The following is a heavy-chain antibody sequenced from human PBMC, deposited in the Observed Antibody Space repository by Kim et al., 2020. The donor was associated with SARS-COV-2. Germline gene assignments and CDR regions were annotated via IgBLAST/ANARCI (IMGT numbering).Heavy chain of an antibody. Sequence: SETLSLTCTVSGGSISSSSYYWGWIRQPPGKGLEWIGSIYYSGSTYYNPSLKSRVTISVDTSKNQFSLKLSSVTAADTAVYYCARHDVDTAMAYEVGFDYWGQGTLVTVSS. D-gene: IGHD5-18*01. CDR3: ARHDVDTAMAYEVGFDY. CDR1: GGSISSSSYY. CDR2: IYYSGST. J-gene: IGHJ4*02. V-gene: IGHV4-39*01.